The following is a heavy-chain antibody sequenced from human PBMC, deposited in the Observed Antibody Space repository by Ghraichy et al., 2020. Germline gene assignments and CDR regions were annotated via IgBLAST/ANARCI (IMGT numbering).Heavy chain of an antibody. CDR3: VRGYTYSVGGVARYFYGMDV. J-gene: IGHJ6*02. Sequence: SETLSLTCTVSRGSLGSSSYFWGWIRQPPGKEPEWIGCINFRGNAYYNPSLKSRVTVSADTSKAQFFLKVLSVTAADSAVYYCVRGYTYSVGGVARYFYGMDVWGQGTTVTVSS. V-gene: IGHV4-39*01. CDR1: RGSLGSSSYF. D-gene: IGHD6-13*01. CDR2: INFRGNA.